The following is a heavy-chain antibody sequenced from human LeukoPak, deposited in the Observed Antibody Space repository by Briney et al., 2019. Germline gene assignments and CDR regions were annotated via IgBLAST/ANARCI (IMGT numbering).Heavy chain of an antibody. CDR3: ARFPENIAVFDNWFDP. D-gene: IGHD6-19*01. CDR1: GGSFSGYY. CDR2: INHSGST. J-gene: IGHJ5*02. V-gene: IGHV4-34*01. Sequence: SETLSLTCAVYGGSFSGYYWSWIRQPPGKGLEWIGEINHSGSTNYSPSLKSRVTISVDTSKNQFSLKLSSVTAADTAVYYCARFPENIAVFDNWFDPWGQGTLVTVSS.